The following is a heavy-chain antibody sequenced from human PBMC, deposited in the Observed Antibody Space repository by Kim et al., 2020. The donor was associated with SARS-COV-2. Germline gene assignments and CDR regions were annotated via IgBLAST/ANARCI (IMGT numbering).Heavy chain of an antibody. V-gene: IGHV3-30*07. CDR3: ARKTAAGLYYYYGMDV. D-gene: IGHD6-13*01. Sequence: SVKGRFTISRDNSKNTLYLQMNSLRAEDTAVYYCARKTAAGLYYYYGMDVWGQGTTVTVSS. J-gene: IGHJ6*02.